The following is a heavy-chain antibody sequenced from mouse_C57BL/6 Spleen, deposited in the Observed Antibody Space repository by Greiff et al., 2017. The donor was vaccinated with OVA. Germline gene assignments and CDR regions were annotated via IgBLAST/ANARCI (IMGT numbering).Heavy chain of an antibody. CDR3: ARDYYGSSYMFAY. CDR2: INPSNGGT. V-gene: IGHV1-53*01. J-gene: IGHJ3*01. D-gene: IGHD1-1*01. CDR1: GYTFTSYW. Sequence: VQLQQSGTELVKPGASVKLSCKASGYTFTSYWMHWVTQRPGQGLEWIGNINPSNGGTNYNEKFKSKATLTVDKYSSTAYMQLSSLTSEDSAVYYCARDYYGSSYMFAYWGQGTLVTVSA.